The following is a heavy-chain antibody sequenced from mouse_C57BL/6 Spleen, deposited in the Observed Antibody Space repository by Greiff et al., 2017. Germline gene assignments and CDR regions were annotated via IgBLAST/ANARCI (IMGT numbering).Heavy chain of an antibody. V-gene: IGHV1-26*01. D-gene: IGHD2-3*01. CDR2: INPNNGGT. Sequence: VQLQQSGPELVKPGASVKISCKASGYTFTDYYMNWVKQSHGKSLEWIGDINPNNGGTSYNQKFKGKATLTVDKSSSTAYMELRSLTSEDSAVYYCARLGDGYYEGFAYWGQGTLVTVSA. CDR3: ARLGDGYYEGFAY. CDR1: GYTFTDYY. J-gene: IGHJ3*01.